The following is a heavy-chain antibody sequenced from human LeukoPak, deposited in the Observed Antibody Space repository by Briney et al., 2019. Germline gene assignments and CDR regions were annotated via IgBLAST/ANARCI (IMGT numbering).Heavy chain of an antibody. D-gene: IGHD6-6*01. CDR3: ARDWSDIAARPHYYYYYGMDV. V-gene: IGHV1-18*01. Sequence: GASVKVSCKASGYTFTSYGISWVRQAPGQGLEWMGWISAYNGNTNYAQKLQGRVTMTTDTSTSTAYMELRSLRSDDTAVYCCARDWSDIAARPHYYYYYGMDVWGQGTTVTVSS. CDR2: ISAYNGNT. CDR1: GYTFTSYG. J-gene: IGHJ6*02.